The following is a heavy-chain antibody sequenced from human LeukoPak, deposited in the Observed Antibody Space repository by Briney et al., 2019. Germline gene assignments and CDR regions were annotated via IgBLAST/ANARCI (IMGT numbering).Heavy chain of an antibody. V-gene: IGHV3-20*04. CDR2: IRWNGGNT. D-gene: IGHD4-11*01. J-gene: IGHJ6*02. CDR3: ARGYRDGLDV. Sequence: GGSLRLSCAASGFTFSSYWMSWVRQAPGRGLEWVSGIRWNGGNTGYADSVKGRFIISRDNAKKSLYLQMNSLRAEDTAWYYCARGYRDGLDVWGQGTTVTVSS. CDR1: GFTFSSYW.